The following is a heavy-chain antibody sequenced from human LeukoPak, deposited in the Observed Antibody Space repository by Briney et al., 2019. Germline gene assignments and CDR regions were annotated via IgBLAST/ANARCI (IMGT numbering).Heavy chain of an antibody. Sequence: GGSLRLSCAASGFTFSSYGMHWVRQAPGKGLEWVAFIRYDASNKYYADSVKGRFTISRDNSKNTLYLQMNSLRAEDTAVYYCAKDWSEGFLDYWGQGTLVTVSS. D-gene: IGHD3-10*01. CDR2: IRYDASNK. J-gene: IGHJ4*02. V-gene: IGHV3-30*02. CDR3: AKDWSEGFLDY. CDR1: GFTFSSYG.